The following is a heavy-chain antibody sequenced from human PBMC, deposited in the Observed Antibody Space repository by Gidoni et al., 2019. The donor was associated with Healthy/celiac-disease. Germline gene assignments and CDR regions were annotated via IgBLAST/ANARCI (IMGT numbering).Heavy chain of an antibody. D-gene: IGHD2-15*01. J-gene: IGHJ3*02. Sequence: EVQLLESGGGLVQPGGSLRLSCAASGFTFSSYAMSWVRQAPGKGLEWVSAISGSGGSTYYADSVKGRFTISRDNSKNTLYLQMNSLRAEDTAVYYCAKDLSLGQVVVAAPEGAFDIWGQGTMVTVSS. V-gene: IGHV3-23*01. CDR1: GFTFSSYA. CDR3: AKDLSLGQVVVAAPEGAFDI. CDR2: ISGSGGST.